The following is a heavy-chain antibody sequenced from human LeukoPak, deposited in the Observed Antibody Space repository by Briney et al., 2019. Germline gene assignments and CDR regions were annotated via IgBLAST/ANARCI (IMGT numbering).Heavy chain of an antibody. Sequence: SETLSLTCTVSGYSISSGYYWGWIRQPPGKGLEWIGSIYHSGSTYYNPSLKSRVTISVDTSKNQFSLKLSSVTAADTAVYYCARRLLGGIAAAGRYNWFDPWGQGTLVTVSS. CDR3: ARRLLGGIAAAGRYNWFDP. CDR2: IYHSGST. D-gene: IGHD6-13*01. CDR1: GYSISSGYY. V-gene: IGHV4-38-2*02. J-gene: IGHJ5*02.